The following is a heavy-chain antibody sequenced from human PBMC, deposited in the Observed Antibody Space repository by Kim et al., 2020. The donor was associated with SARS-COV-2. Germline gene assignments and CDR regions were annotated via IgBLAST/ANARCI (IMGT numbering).Heavy chain of an antibody. Sequence: ASVKVSCKVSGYTLTELSMHWVRQAPGKGLEWMGGFDPEDGETIYAQKFQGRVTMTEDTSTDTAYMELSSLRSEDTAVYYCAAYSGSYYLGVAFDIWGQGTMVTVSS. CDR2: FDPEDGET. CDR1: GYTLTELS. V-gene: IGHV1-24*01. D-gene: IGHD3-10*01. CDR3: AAYSGSYYLGVAFDI. J-gene: IGHJ3*02.